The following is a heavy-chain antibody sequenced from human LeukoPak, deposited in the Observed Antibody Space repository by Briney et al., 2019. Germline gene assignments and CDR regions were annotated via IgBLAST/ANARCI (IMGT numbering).Heavy chain of an antibody. CDR3: ARERCSGGSCYFDY. Sequence: GGSLRLSCAASGFTFSSYSMNWVRQAPGKGLEWVSSISSSSSYIYYADSVKGRFTISRDNAKNSLYLQMNSLRAEDTAVYYCARERCSGGSCYFDYWGQGTLVTVSS. V-gene: IGHV3-21*01. CDR1: GFTFSSYS. J-gene: IGHJ4*02. D-gene: IGHD2-15*01. CDR2: ISSSSSYI.